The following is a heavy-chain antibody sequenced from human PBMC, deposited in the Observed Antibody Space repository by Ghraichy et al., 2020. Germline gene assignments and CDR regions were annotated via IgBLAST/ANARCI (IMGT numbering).Heavy chain of an antibody. V-gene: IGHV3-21*01. J-gene: IGHJ4*02. D-gene: IGHD3-3*01. CDR1: GFTFSSYS. CDR3: ARGSITIFGVDHFDY. CDR2: ISSSSSYI. Sequence: LSLTCAASGFTFSSYSMNWVRQAPGKGLEWVSSISSSSSYIYYADSVKGRFTISRDNAKNSLYLQMNSLRAEDTAVYYCARGSITIFGVDHFDYWGQGTLVTVSS.